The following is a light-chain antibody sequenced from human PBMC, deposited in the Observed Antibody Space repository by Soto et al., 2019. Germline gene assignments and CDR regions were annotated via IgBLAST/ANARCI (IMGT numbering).Light chain of an antibody. CDR1: QSIGTNY. Sequence: LTEAPGTLSLSPGERATLSCRASQSIGTNYVAWFQQKPGQAPTLLIYAASRRATGIPDRFSGSGSGTDFTLTISRLEPEYFAVYFCQQYSSTPRTFGQGTKV. CDR2: AAS. V-gene: IGKV3-20*01. CDR3: QQYSSTPRT. J-gene: IGKJ1*01.